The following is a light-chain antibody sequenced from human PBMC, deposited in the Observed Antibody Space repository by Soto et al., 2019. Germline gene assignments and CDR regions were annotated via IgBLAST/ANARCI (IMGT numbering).Light chain of an antibody. CDR2: DAS. CDR3: HQRSSWPLT. CDR1: QTVGSY. V-gene: IGKV3-11*01. J-gene: IGKJ4*01. Sequence: EIVLTQSPATLSLSPGERATLSCRASQTVGSYLAWYQQKAGQAPRPLIYDASNRAPGIPARFSGSGSGTDFTLTISSLEPEDFAVYYCHQRSSWPLTFGGGTKVDI.